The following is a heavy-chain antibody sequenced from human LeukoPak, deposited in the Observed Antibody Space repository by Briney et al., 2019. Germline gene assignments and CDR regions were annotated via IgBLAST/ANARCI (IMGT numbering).Heavy chain of an antibody. V-gene: IGHV3-48*04. Sequence: PGGSLRLSCAASGFTFSSYGMNWVRQAPGKGLEWVSYISTSGSTIYYADSVKGRFTISRDNAKNSLYLQMNSLRAEDTAVYYCARNYDFWSGYTFWGQGTLVTVSS. CDR1: GFTFSSYG. J-gene: IGHJ4*02. CDR3: ARNYDFWSGYTF. CDR2: ISTSGSTI. D-gene: IGHD3-3*01.